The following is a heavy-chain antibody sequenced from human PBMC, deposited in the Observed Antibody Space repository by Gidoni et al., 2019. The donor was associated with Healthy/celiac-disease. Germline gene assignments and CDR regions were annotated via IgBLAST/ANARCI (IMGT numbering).Heavy chain of an antibody. J-gene: IGHJ4*02. V-gene: IGHV1-46*01. Sequence: QVQLVQSGAEVKKPGASVQVSCKASGYTFTSYYMHWVRQAPGQGLEWMGIINPSGGSTSYAQKFQGRVTMTRDTSTSTVYMELSSLRSEDTAVYYCARDLKYQRGPIYYFDYWGQGTLVTVSS. CDR2: INPSGGST. D-gene: IGHD2-2*01. CDR1: GYTFTSYY. CDR3: ARDLKYQRGPIYYFDY.